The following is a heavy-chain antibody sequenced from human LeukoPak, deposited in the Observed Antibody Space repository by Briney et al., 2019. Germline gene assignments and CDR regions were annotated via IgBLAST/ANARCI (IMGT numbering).Heavy chain of an antibody. V-gene: IGHV3-23*01. D-gene: IGHD2-21*02. CDR1: GFSFSDYA. CDR3: AKGRGGICYSAFDI. J-gene: IGHJ3*02. CDR2: ICGSGDTT. Sequence: GGSLRLSCAASGFSFSDYAMRWVRPAPGKGLEWVSVICGSGDTTYYADSVKGRFTISRDNSKNTLSLQMRSLRAEDTAVYYCAKGRGGICYSAFDIWGQGTMVSVSS.